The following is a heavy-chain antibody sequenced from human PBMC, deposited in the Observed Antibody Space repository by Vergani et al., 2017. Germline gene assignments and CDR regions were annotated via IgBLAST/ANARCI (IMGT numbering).Heavy chain of an antibody. J-gene: IGHJ3*02. D-gene: IGHD1-26*01. CDR1: GFTFSSYA. Sequence: EVQLVESGGGLVKPGGSLRLSCAASGFTFSSYAMSWVRQAPGKGLEWVSAISGSGGSTYYADSVKGRFTISRDNSKNTLYLQMNSLRAEDTAVYYCAKVKIGIVGANDAFDIWGQGTMVTVSS. CDR2: ISGSGGST. V-gene: IGHV3-23*04. CDR3: AKVKIGIVGANDAFDI.